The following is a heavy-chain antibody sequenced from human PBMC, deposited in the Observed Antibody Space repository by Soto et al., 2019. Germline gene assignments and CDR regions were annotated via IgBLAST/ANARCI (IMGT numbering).Heavy chain of an antibody. D-gene: IGHD2-2*01. CDR3: AREKIVPAAWQPRTYFDY. J-gene: IGHJ4*02. V-gene: IGHV4-34*01. Sequence: SETLSLTCAVYGGSFSGYYWSWIRQPPGKGLEWIGEINHSGSTNYNPSLESRVTISRDNSKNTLYLQMNSLRAEDTAVYYCAREKIVPAAWQPRTYFDYWGQGTLVTVSS. CDR2: INHSGST. CDR1: GGSFSGYY.